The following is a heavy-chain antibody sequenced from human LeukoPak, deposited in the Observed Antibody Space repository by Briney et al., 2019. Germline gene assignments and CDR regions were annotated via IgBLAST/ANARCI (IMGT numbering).Heavy chain of an antibody. CDR2: INHSGST. CDR3: ARGGGMGYYYYYMDV. V-gene: IGHV4-34*01. J-gene: IGHJ6*03. CDR1: GGSFSGYY. Sequence: SETLSLTCAVYGGSFSGYYWSWIRQPPGKGLEWIGEINHSGSTNYNPSLKSRVTISVDTSKNQFSLKLSSVTAADTAVYYCARGGGMGYYYYYMDVWGKGTTVTVSS. D-gene: IGHD1-26*01.